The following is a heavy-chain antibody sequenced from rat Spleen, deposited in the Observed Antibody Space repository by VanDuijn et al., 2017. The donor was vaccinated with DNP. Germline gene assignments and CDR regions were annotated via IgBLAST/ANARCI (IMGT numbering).Heavy chain of an antibody. CDR2: INKDSSTK. Sequence: EVKLVESGGGLVQPGGSLKLSCTASGFNFNDYWMGWVRQAPGKGLEWIAEINKDSSTKNYSPSLKDKFTISRDNAQNTLYLQMSKLGSEDTAIYYCARMGYDGYKAYWGLGVMVTVSS. D-gene: IGHD1-9*01. CDR1: GFNFNDYW. CDR3: ARMGYDGYKAY. V-gene: IGHV4-2*01. J-gene: IGHJ2*01.